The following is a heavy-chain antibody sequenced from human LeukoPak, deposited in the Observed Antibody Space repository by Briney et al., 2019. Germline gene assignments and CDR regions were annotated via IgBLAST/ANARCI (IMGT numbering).Heavy chain of an antibody. V-gene: IGHV3-23*01. J-gene: IGHJ4*02. CDR1: GFTFSGYA. CDR3: AKGRVLLWFGELLSDSPYYFDY. D-gene: IGHD3-10*01. CDR2: ISGSGGST. Sequence: PGGSLRLSCAASGFTFSGYAMSWVRQAPGKGLEWVSAISGSGGSTYYADSVKGRFTISRDNSKNTLYLQMNSLRAEDTAVYYCAKGRVLLWFGELLSDSPYYFDYWGQGTLVTVSS.